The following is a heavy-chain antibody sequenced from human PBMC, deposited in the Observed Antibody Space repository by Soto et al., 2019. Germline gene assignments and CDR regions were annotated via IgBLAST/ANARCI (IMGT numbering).Heavy chain of an antibody. CDR1: GFTFSSYA. D-gene: IGHD2-2*01. CDR3: ATFRFCTSTSCYGREGGF. Sequence: EVQLLESGGGLVQPGGSLRLACAASGFTFSSYAMSRVRPAPVTGLEWVSTMRGRGGYTYYADSVEGRVAISSDNSKNTLYLQMADLRAEDTAVYYCATFRFCTSTSCYGREGGFWGQGTLVTVSS. V-gene: IGHV3-23*01. CDR2: MRGRGGYT. J-gene: IGHJ4*02.